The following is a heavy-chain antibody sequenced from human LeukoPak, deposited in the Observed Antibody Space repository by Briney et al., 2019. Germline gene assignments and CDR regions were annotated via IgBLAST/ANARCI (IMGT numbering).Heavy chain of an antibody. V-gene: IGHV3-7*01. J-gene: IGHJ4*02. D-gene: IGHD6-6*01. CDR1: GFTLSNYW. CDR2: INHNGTEK. CDR3: ARWATSFDL. Sequence: GGSLRLSCAASGFTLSNYWMSWVRQAPGKSLEWVANINHNGTEKYYVDSVTGRFAISRDNANNSLYLQMNSLRVEDTAVYYCARWATSFDLWGQGTLVTVSS.